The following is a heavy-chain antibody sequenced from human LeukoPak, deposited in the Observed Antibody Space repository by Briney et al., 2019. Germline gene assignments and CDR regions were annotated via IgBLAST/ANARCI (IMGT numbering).Heavy chain of an antibody. CDR2: IYYSGST. CDR1: GGSISSGGYY. Sequence: SQTLSLTCTVSGGSISSGGYYWSWIRQHPGKGLEWIGYIYYSGSTYYNPPLKSRVTISVDTSKNQFSLKLSSVTAADTAVYYCARAPMLTGTTDYFDYWGQGTLVTVSS. CDR3: ARAPMLTGTTDYFDY. V-gene: IGHV4-31*03. J-gene: IGHJ4*02. D-gene: IGHD1-7*01.